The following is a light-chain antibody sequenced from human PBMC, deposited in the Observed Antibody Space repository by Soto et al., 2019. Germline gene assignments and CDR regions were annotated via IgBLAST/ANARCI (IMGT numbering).Light chain of an antibody. CDR2: GAS. J-gene: IGKJ3*01. Sequence: EIVLTQSPGTLSLSPGERATLSCRASQSVSSSYLAWYQQKPGQAPRLLIYGASSRATGIPDRLSGSGSGTDFTLTISRLETEDYAAYYCQQYGRSPIFTFVPGTKVDIK. V-gene: IGKV3-20*01. CDR3: QQYGRSPIFT. CDR1: QSVSSSY.